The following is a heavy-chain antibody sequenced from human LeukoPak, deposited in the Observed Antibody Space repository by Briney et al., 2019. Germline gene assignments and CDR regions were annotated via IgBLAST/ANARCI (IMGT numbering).Heavy chain of an antibody. J-gene: IGHJ4*02. Sequence: SETLSLTCTVSGGSISSYYWSWIRQPPGKGLEWIGYTYYSGSTNYNPSLKSRVTISVDTSKNQFSLKLSSVTAADTAVYYCARVRGSWLTYFDYWGQGTLVTVSS. D-gene: IGHD6-13*01. CDR3: ARVRGSWLTYFDY. V-gene: IGHV4-59*01. CDR1: GGSISSYY. CDR2: TYYSGST.